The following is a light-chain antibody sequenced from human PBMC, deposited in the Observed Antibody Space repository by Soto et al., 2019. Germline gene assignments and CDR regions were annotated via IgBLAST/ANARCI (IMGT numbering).Light chain of an antibody. Sequence: EIVLTQSPATLSLSPGERATLSCRASQSVSRYLAWYQQKPGQAPRLLMYSASTRATGIPARFSGSGSGTEFTLTISSLQSADFAVYFCQQYNNWARTFGQGTKVEVK. CDR3: QQYNNWART. V-gene: IGKV3-15*01. CDR2: SAS. J-gene: IGKJ1*01. CDR1: QSVSRY.